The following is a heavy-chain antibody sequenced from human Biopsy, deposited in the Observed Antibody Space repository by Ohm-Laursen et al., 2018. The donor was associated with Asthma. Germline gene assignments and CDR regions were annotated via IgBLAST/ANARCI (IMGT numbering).Heavy chain of an antibody. CDR1: GGTFNTYV. V-gene: IGHV1-69*13. CDR3: ARKAGSCISRTCYSLDL. J-gene: IGHJ5*02. D-gene: IGHD2-2*01. Sequence: SVKVSCKSLGGTFNTYVIGWVRKVPGKRLDLMGGINSVFGTTTYPQKFQDRVTITADDSTSTVYMELSSLGSEDTAVYYCARKAGSCISRTCYSLDLWGQGTLVTVSS. CDR2: INSVFGTT.